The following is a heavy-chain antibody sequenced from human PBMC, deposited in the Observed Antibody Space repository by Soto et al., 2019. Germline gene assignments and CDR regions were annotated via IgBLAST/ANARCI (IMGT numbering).Heavy chain of an antibody. Sequence: GESLKISCKGSGYSFTSYWIGWVRQMPGKGLEWMGIIYPGDSDTRYSPSFQGQVTISADKSISTAYLQWSSLKASDTAMYYCARPFFWCGHLAGRFARWGKGTLVTVYS. CDR2: IYPGDSDT. V-gene: IGHV5-51*01. D-gene: IGHD3-3*01. CDR3: ARPFFWCGHLAGRFAR. J-gene: IGHJ5*02. CDR1: GYSFTSYW.